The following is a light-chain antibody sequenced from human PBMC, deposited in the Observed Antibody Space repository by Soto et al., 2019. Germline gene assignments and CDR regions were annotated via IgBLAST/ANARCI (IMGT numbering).Light chain of an antibody. CDR3: SSYTSSSTPHV. V-gene: IGLV2-14*01. CDR2: EVS. CDR1: SSDVGGYNY. Sequence: QSVLTQPASVSGSPGQSITISCTGTSSDVGGYNYVCWYQQHPGKAPKLMIYEVSNRPSGVSNRFSGSKSGNTASLTISGLQAEDEADYYCSSYTSSSTPHVFGTGTKVTVL. J-gene: IGLJ1*01.